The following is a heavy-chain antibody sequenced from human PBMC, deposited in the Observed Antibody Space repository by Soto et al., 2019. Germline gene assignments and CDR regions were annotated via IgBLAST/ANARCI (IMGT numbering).Heavy chain of an antibody. J-gene: IGHJ4*02. CDR2: ISGSGGST. Sequence: GGSLGLSCAASGLTFSSYAMSWVRQAPGKGLEWVSAISGSGGSTYYADSVKGRFTISRDNSKNTLYLQMNSMRAEDTAVYYYAKSMGYDSSGYYWAFDYWGQGTLVTVSS. CDR3: AKSMGYDSSGYYWAFDY. V-gene: IGHV3-23*01. D-gene: IGHD3-22*01. CDR1: GLTFSSYA.